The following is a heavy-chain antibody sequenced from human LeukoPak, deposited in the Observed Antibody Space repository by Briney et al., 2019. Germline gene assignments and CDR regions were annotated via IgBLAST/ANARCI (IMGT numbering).Heavy chain of an antibody. D-gene: IGHD3-10*01. CDR1: GGTISIYY. V-gene: IGHV4-4*07. Sequence: SETLSLTCTVSGGTISIYYWNWIRQPAGKGLEWIGRIFTSGITNYDPSLKSRVTMSVDTSKNQFSLNLSSVTAADTAVYYCARESSGNYYNPLGYMDVWGKGTTVTVSS. CDR3: ARESSGNYYNPLGYMDV. J-gene: IGHJ6*03. CDR2: IFTSGIT.